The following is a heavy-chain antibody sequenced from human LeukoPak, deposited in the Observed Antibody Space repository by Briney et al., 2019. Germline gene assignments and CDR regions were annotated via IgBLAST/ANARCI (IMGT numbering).Heavy chain of an antibody. J-gene: IGHJ4*02. CDR1: GFTFSGSA. CDR3: AKDGALSGSSSHFDY. CDR2: IRSKANSYAT. Sequence: PGGSLRLSCAASGFTFSGSAMHWVRQASGKGLEWVGRIRSKANSYATAYAASVKGRFTISRDDSKNTAYLQMNSLKTEDTAVYYCAKDGALSGSSSHFDYWGQGTLVTVSS. V-gene: IGHV3-73*01. D-gene: IGHD1-26*01.